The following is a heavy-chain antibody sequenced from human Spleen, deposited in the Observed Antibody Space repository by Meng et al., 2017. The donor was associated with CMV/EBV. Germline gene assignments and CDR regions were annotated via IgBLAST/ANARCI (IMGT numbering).Heavy chain of an antibody. CDR3: AKDQQRSAAGVDV. CDR1: GYTFTDYL. Sequence: ASVKVSCKASGYTFTDYLIHWVRQAPGRGLEWMGWINPNDGATNYAQRFQDRVTMTRDTSIRTAYMELSRLRSDDTAVYYCAKDQQRSAAGVDVWGQGTTVTVSS. J-gene: IGHJ6*02. V-gene: IGHV1-2*02. CDR2: INPNDGAT. D-gene: IGHD1/OR15-1a*01.